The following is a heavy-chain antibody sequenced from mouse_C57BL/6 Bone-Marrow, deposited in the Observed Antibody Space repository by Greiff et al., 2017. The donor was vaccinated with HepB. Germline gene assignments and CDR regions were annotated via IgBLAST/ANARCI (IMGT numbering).Heavy chain of an antibody. CDR2: IDPSDRYT. CDR3: SRLETVVRNPYFDY. D-gene: IGHD1-1*01. V-gene: IGHV1-69*01. J-gene: IGHJ2*01. Sequence: VQLQQSGPELVKPGASVKISCKASGYAFSSSWMNWVKQRPGKGLEWIGEIDPSDRYTNYNQKFKGKSTLTVDKSSSTAYMQLSSLTSEDSAVYYCSRLETVVRNPYFDYWGQGTTLTVSS. CDR1: GYAFSSSW.